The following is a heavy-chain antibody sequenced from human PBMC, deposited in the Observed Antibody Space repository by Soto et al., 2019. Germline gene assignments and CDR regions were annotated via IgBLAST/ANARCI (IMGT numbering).Heavy chain of an antibody. CDR3: ARDANGANLFLEWLSSADYFQH. V-gene: IGHV1-46*03. D-gene: IGHD3-3*01. Sequence: QVQLVQSGAEVKKPGASVKVSCKASGYTFTSYYMHWVRQAPGQGLEWMGIINPSGGSTSYAQKFQGRVTMTRDTSTRTVYMELSSLRSEDTAVYYCARDANGANLFLEWLSSADYFQHWGQGTLVTVSS. J-gene: IGHJ1*01. CDR1: GYTFTSYY. CDR2: INPSGGST.